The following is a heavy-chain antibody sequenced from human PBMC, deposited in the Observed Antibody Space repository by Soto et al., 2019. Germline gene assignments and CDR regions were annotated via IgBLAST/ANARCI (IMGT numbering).Heavy chain of an antibody. CDR3: AKDYDPLIWSRYGFYFDY. CDR1: GFTFSSYA. D-gene: IGHD3-3*01. CDR2: ISGSGGST. Sequence: EVQLLESGGGLVQPGGSLRLSCAASGFTFSSYAMSWVRQAPGKGLEWVSAISGSGGSTYYADAVKGRFTISRDNSKNTLYLQMNSLRAEDTAVYYCAKDYDPLIWSRYGFYFDYLGQGTLVTVSS. J-gene: IGHJ4*02. V-gene: IGHV3-23*01.